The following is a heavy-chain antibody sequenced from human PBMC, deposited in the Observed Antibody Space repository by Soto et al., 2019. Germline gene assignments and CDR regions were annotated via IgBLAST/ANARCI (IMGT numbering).Heavy chain of an antibody. CDR2: IYDSGST. V-gene: IGHV4-39*01. CDR1: SGSLSSSSYY. Sequence: TVSSGSLSSSSYYCGWIRQPPGKGLEWIGSIYDSGSTYYNPCLKSRVTISVDTSEDEFSLKLSSVTAADTAVYYCARLHGYCSGGSCYPAGYYYGMDVWGQGTTVTVSS. D-gene: IGHD2-15*01. J-gene: IGHJ6*02. CDR3: ARLHGYCSGGSCYPAGYYYGMDV.